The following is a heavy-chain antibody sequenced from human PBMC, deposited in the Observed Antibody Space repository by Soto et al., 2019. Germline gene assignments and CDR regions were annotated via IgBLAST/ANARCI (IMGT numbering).Heavy chain of an antibody. CDR1: GFIFRSYA. CDR2: ISYDGSNK. CDR3: ARPYNSGWYGDFDY. J-gene: IGHJ4*02. D-gene: IGHD6-19*01. V-gene: IGHV3-30-3*01. Sequence: AGALSLSCTASGFIFRSYAMHWVRPAPGKGLEWVAVISYDGSNKYYADSVKGRFTISRDNSKNTLYLQMNSLRPEDTAVYYCARPYNSGWYGDFDYWGQGTLVTVSS.